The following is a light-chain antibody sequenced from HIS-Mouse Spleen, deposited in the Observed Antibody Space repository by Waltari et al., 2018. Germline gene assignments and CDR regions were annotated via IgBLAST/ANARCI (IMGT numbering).Light chain of an antibody. V-gene: IGLV2-14*03. Sequence: LTQPPSVSVSPGQSITISCTGTISDVGGYNYVSWYQQHPGKAPKLMIYDVSNRPSGVSNRFSGSKSGNTASLTISGLQAEDEADYYCSSYTSSSTYVFGTGTKVTVL. CDR3: SSYTSSSTYV. CDR2: DVS. J-gene: IGLJ1*01. CDR1: ISDVGGYNY.